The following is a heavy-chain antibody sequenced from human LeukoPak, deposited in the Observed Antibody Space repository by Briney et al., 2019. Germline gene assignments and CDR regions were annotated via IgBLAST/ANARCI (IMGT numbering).Heavy chain of an antibody. J-gene: IGHJ4*02. CDR3: ARDYVDDIPMIKDY. CDR1: GGTFSNYA. V-gene: IGHV1-69*13. D-gene: IGHD2-8*01. Sequence: ASVKVSCKASGGTFSNYAISWVRQAPGQGLEWMGGIIPIFGTANYAQKFQGRVTITADESTSTAYLELSSLRSEDTAVYYCARDYVDDIPMIKDYWGQGTLVTVSS. CDR2: IIPIFGTA.